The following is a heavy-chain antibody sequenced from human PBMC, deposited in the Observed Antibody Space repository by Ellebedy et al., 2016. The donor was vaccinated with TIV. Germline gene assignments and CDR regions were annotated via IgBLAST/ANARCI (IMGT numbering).Heavy chain of an antibody. CDR2: INQEGSEK. CDR3: TKDSSWSYDY. Sequence: PGGSLRLSCAASGFTFSSHWMKWVRQAPGKGLEWVATINQEGSEKYYVDSVKGRFTIARDNAKKSLYLQMDSLRTEDTALYYCTKDSSWSYDYWGQGALVTVSS. V-gene: IGHV3-7*04. D-gene: IGHD4/OR15-4a*01. CDR1: GFTFSSHW. J-gene: IGHJ4*02.